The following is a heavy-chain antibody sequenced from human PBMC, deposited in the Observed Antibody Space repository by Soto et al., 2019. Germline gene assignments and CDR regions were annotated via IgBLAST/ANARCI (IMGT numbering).Heavy chain of an antibody. J-gene: IGHJ4*02. CDR1: GYVFTDYP. D-gene: IGHD2-8*01. CDR2: IDTGNGTT. Sequence: QVHFLQSGTEVKNPGASVKVSCKTSGYVFTDYPIHWVRQAPGRGLEWVGWIDTGNGTTRYSPRLIGRLTLRTASSASTAYMELTSLRFDDTALYYCASNAFDYWGQGTLVAVSP. V-gene: IGHV1-3*04. CDR3: ASNAFDY.